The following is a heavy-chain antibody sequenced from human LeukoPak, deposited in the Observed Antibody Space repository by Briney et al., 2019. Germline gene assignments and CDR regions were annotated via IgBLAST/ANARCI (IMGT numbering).Heavy chain of an antibody. CDR1: GFSISRHW. Sequence: PGGSLRLSCAASGFSISRHWMHWVRQAPGKGPVWVSHVNKDQSVRTYADSVKGRLTISRDNAKNTLYLQMNSLRAEDTAVYYCARDVGYGFDVWGQGTTVTVSS. CDR3: ARDVGYGFDV. D-gene: IGHD1-26*01. V-gene: IGHV3-74*01. J-gene: IGHJ6*02. CDR2: VNKDQSVR.